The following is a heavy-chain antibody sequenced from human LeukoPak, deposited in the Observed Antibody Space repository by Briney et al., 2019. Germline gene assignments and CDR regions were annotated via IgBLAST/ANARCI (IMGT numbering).Heavy chain of an antibody. V-gene: IGHV3-23*01. CDR1: GFTFSSYA. D-gene: IGHD2-2*01. J-gene: IGHJ4*02. CDR3: VKDRCDRTTCPEV. CDR2: ISGSGGST. Sequence: GGSLRLSCAASGFTFSSYAMSWVRQAPGKGLEWVSAISGSGGSTYYADSVKGRFTISRDNSKNTLYLQMNSLRAEDTALYYCVKDRCDRTTCPEVWGQGTLVTVSS.